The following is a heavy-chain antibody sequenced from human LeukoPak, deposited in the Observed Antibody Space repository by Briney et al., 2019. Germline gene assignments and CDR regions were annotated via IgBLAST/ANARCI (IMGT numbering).Heavy chain of an antibody. D-gene: IGHD1-26*01. CDR3: AREVGGGATNYFDY. Sequence: PGGSLRLSCAASGFTFSTYSMNWVRQAPGKGLEWVSVIYSADSAYYADSVRGRFTISRDNSKNTLYLQMNSLRADDTAVYYCAREVGGGATNYFDYWGQGTLVTVSS. J-gene: IGHJ4*02. CDR2: IYSADSA. V-gene: IGHV3-53*01. CDR1: GFTFSTYS.